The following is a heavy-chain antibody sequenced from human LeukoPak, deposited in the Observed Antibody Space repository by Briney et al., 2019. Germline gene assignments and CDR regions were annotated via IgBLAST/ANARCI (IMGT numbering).Heavy chain of an antibody. CDR3: ARCSCGSCYLPVDY. CDR2: ISADNGNT. CDR1: GYTFTSYG. D-gene: IGHD2-15*01. Sequence: SSVKVSCKASGYTFTSYGISWVRQAPGQGLEWMGWISADNGNTKYSQQSLQGRVTMTTDTSTSTASMGVRCLRGDDAGVYFCARCSCGSCYLPVDYWGQGTLATVYS. V-gene: IGHV1-18*01. J-gene: IGHJ4*02.